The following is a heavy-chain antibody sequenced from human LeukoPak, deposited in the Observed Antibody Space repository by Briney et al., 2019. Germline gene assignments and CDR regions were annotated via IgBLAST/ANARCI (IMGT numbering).Heavy chain of an antibody. CDR3: ARDLVGDYVGNWFDP. J-gene: IGHJ5*02. D-gene: IGHD4-17*01. Sequence: ASVKVSCKASGYASTCSPMHWVRQAPGQGLEWMGWINPTSGGTNYAQKFQGRVTMTRDSSISTAYMELSRLRSDATASYCCARDLVGDYVGNWFDPWGQGTLVTVSS. CDR2: INPTSGGT. CDR1: GYASTCSP. V-gene: IGHV1-2*02.